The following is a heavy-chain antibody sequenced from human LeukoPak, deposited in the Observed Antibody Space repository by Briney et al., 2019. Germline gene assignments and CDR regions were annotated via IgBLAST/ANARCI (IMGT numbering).Heavy chain of an antibody. CDR2: INHSGST. CDR3: ARLEFWNGYYLDY. J-gene: IGHJ4*02. CDR1: GGSFSGYY. V-gene: IGHV4-34*01. D-gene: IGHD3-3*01. Sequence: SETLSLTCAVYGGSFSGYYWSWIRQPPGKGLEWIGEINHSGSTNYNPSLKSRVTISVDTSKNQFSLKLSSVTAADTAVYYCARLEFWNGYYLDYWGQGTLVTVSS.